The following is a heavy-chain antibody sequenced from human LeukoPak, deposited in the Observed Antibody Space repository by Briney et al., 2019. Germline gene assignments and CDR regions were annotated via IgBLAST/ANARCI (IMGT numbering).Heavy chain of an antibody. CDR2: IYHSGST. CDR1: GGSISSGGYY. Sequence: SQTLSLTCTVSGGSISSGGYYWSWIRQHPGKGLEWIGYIYHSGSTYYNPSLKSRVTISVDRSKNQFSLKLSSVTAADTAVYYCARFRSTTRTFDYWGQGTLVTVSS. J-gene: IGHJ4*02. V-gene: IGHV4-30-2*01. CDR3: ARFRSTTRTFDY. D-gene: IGHD4-17*01.